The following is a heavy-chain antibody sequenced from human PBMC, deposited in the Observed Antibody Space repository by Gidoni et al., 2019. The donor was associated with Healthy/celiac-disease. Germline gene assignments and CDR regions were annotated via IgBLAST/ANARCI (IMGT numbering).Heavy chain of an antibody. V-gene: IGHV4-39*01. Sequence: QLQLQESGPGLVKPSETLSLPCTVSGGSISSSSYYWGWIRQPPGKGLEWLGSIYYSGSTYYNPSLKSRVTISVDTSKNQFSLKLSSVTAADTAVYYCARHFSKTTTVIDSYGPLGYWGQGTLVTVSS. J-gene: IGHJ4*02. CDR3: ARHFSKTTTVIDSYGPLGY. CDR2: IYYSGST. D-gene: IGHD4-17*01. CDR1: GGSISSSSYY.